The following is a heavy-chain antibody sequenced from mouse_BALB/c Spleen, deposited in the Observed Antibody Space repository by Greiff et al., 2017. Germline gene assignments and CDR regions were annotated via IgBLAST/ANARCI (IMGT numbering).Heavy chain of an antibody. V-gene: IGHV8-5*01. CDR3: ARRRGITTVVFDY. CDR1: GFSLTTSGMG. Sequence: QVTLKESGPGILQPSQTLSLSCSFSGFSLTTSGMGVGWIRQPSGEGLEWLADLWWDDNKYYNPSLKSRLTISKDTSSKQVFLKITSVDTADTATYYGARRRGITTVVFDYWGQGTTLTVSS. J-gene: IGHJ2*01. CDR2: LWWDDNK. D-gene: IGHD1-1*01.